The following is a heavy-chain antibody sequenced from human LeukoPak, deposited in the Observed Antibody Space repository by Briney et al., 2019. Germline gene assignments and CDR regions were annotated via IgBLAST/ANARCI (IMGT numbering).Heavy chain of an antibody. D-gene: IGHD3-10*01. CDR3: ATTMVRGVYDHWYFDL. Sequence: RPGGSLRLSCAASGFTFSSYAMSWVRQAPGKGLEWVSPISGSGGNTFYADSVKGRFTISRDNAKNSLYLQMNSLRAEDTAVYYCATTMVRGVYDHWYFDLWGRGTLVTVSS. CDR2: ISGSGGNT. V-gene: IGHV3-23*01. CDR1: GFTFSSYA. J-gene: IGHJ2*01.